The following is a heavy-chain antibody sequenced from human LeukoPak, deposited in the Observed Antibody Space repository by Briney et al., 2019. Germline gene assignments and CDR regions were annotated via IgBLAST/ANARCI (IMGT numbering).Heavy chain of an antibody. CDR1: GFTFTSSA. V-gene: IGHV1-58*01. CDR2: IVVGSGNT. Sequence: SVKVSCKASGFTFTSSAVQWVRQARGQRLEWIGWIVVGSGNTNYAQKFQERVTITRDMSTSTAYMELSSLRSEDTAVYYCAAEDYGGNTRDYWGQGTLVTVSS. CDR3: AAEDYGGNTRDY. D-gene: IGHD4-23*01. J-gene: IGHJ4*02.